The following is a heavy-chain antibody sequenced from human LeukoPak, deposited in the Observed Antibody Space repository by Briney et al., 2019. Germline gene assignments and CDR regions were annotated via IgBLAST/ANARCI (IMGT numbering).Heavy chain of an antibody. V-gene: IGHV3-13*01. CDR3: ARGPPRGKYYYMDV. Sequence: GSLRLSCAASGFTFSSFDMHWVRQPTGQGLEWVSTIGTASDTYYPGSAEGRFTLSRDNAKNSLYLQMNSLTAGDTAVYYCARGPPRGKYYYMDVWGEGTTVTVSS. CDR1: GFTFSSFD. CDR2: IGTASDT. D-gene: IGHD1-1*01. J-gene: IGHJ6*03.